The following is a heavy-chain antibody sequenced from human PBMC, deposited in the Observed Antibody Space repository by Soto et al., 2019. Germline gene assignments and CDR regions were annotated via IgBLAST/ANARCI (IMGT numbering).Heavy chain of an antibody. V-gene: IGHV3-33*01. J-gene: IGHJ6*02. Sequence: GGSLRLSCAASGFTFISYGMHWVRQAPGKGLEWVAVIWYDGSNKYYADSVKGRFTISRDNSKNTLYLQMNSLRAEDTAVYYCARDEAAYDILTDSYYYYYGMVVWGQGTAVTVSS. CDR2: IWYDGSNK. D-gene: IGHD3-9*01. CDR1: GFTFISYG. CDR3: ARDEAAYDILTDSYYYYYGMVV.